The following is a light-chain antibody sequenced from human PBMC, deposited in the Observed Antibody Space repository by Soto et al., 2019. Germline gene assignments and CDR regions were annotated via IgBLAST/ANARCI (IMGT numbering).Light chain of an antibody. CDR2: DAS. CDR3: QQRSNWPPT. J-gene: IGKJ4*01. V-gene: IGKV3-11*01. Sequence: EIVLTQSPATLSLSPGERATLSCSASQSVSSYFAWYQQKPGQAPRLLIYDASNRATGIPARFSGSGSGTDFTLTISSLEPEDVAVYYCQQRSNWPPTVGGGTKVAIK. CDR1: QSVSSY.